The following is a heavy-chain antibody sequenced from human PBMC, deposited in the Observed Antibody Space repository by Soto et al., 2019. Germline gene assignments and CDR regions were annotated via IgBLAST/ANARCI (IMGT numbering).Heavy chain of an antibody. D-gene: IGHD2-2*01. J-gene: IGHJ3*02. CDR2: IIPILGIA. Sequence: QVQLVQSGAEVKKPGSSVKVSCKASGGTFSSYTISWVRQAPGQGLEWMGRIIPILGIANYAQKFQGRVTITADKSTSTAYMELSSLRSEDMAVYYCARDKSIVVVPAEDAFDIWGQGTMVTVSS. V-gene: IGHV1-69*08. CDR3: ARDKSIVVVPAEDAFDI. CDR1: GGTFSSYT.